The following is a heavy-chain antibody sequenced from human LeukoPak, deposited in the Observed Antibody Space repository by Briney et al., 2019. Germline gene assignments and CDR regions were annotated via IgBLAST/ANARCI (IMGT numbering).Heavy chain of an antibody. J-gene: IGHJ4*02. CDR3: AKDFIAMSDWEPLGY. D-gene: IGHD1-26*01. Sequence: PGGSLRLSCAASGFPFSNYGMHWVRQTPGKGLEWMAYIRYDGNNKDYADSVKGRFSISRDNSRNTLYLQMNSLRAEDTAVYYCAKDFIAMSDWEPLGYWGQGILVTISS. V-gene: IGHV3-30*02. CDR2: IRYDGNNK. CDR1: GFPFSNYG.